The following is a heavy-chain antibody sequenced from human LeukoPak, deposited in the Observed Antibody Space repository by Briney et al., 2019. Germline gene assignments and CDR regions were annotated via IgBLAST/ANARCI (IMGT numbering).Heavy chain of an antibody. D-gene: IGHD3-10*01. CDR3: ARGVPTPRGGGAFDI. J-gene: IGHJ3*02. V-gene: IGHV3-66*01. CDR2: IYSGGST. Sequence: GGSLRLSCAASGFTFSSYSMNWVRQAPGKGLEWVSVIYSGGSTYYADSVKGRFTISRDNSKNTLYLQMNSLRAEDTAVYYCARGVPTPRGGGAFDIWGQGTMVTVSS. CDR1: GFTFSSYS.